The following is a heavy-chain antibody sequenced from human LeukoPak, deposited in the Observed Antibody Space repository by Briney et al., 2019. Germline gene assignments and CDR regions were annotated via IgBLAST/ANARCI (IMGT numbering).Heavy chain of an antibody. CDR3: ARGDY. Sequence: ASVKVSCKASGGTFSSYAISWVRQAPGQGLEWMGWINPNSGGTNYAQKFQGRVTMTRDTSISTAYMELSRLRSDDTAVYYCARGDYWGQGTLVTVSS. CDR1: GGTFSSYA. J-gene: IGHJ4*02. V-gene: IGHV1-2*02. CDR2: INPNSGGT.